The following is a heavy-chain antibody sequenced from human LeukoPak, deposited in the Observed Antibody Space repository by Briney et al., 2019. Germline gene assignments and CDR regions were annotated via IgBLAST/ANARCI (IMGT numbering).Heavy chain of an antibody. CDR3: AKDRALYCSSTSCDDSYGMDV. V-gene: IGHV3-30*18. D-gene: IGHD2-2*01. CDR2: IPYDGSNK. CDR1: GFTFSSYG. Sequence: GRSLRLSCAASGFTFSSYGMHWVRQAPGKGLEWVAVIPYDGSNKYYADSVKGRFTISRDNSKNTLYLQMNSLRAEDTAVYYCAKDRALYCSSTSCDDSYGMDVWGKGTTVTVSS. J-gene: IGHJ6*04.